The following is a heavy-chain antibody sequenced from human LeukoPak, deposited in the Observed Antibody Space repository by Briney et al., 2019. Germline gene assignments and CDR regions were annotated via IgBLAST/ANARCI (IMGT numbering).Heavy chain of an antibody. CDR2: INHSGST. V-gene: IGHV4-34*01. Sequence: PSETLSLTCAVYGGSFSGYYWSWIRQPPGKGLEWIGEINHSGSTNYNPPLKSRVTISVDTSKNQFSLKLSSVTAADTAVYYCARERIVATINRRSHYYYGMDVWGQGTTVTVSS. CDR3: ARERIVATINRRSHYYYGMDV. CDR1: GGSFSGYY. D-gene: IGHD5-12*01. J-gene: IGHJ6*02.